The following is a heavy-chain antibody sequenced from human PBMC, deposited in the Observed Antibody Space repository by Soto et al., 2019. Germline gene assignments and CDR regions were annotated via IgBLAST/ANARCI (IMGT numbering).Heavy chain of an antibody. Sequence: PXGTLTLTCTVSGGSTSSSNWWSCVRQPPGKGLEWIGEIYHSGSTNYNPSLQSRVTISVDKSENQFSLKMRSVTAADTAVYCCARSPSSSWYGGGAFDIWGQGTMVTVSS. CDR2: IYHSGST. D-gene: IGHD6-13*01. V-gene: IGHV4-4*01. CDR3: ARSPSSSWYGGGAFDI. J-gene: IGHJ3*02. CDR1: GGSTSSSNW.